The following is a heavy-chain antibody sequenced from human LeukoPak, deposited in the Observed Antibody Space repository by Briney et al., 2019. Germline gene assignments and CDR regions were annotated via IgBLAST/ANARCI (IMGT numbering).Heavy chain of an antibody. CDR3: ASTISYGDYAPFDY. J-gene: IGHJ4*02. D-gene: IGHD4-17*01. CDR1: GGTFSSYA. V-gene: IGHV1-69*06. Sequence: ASVKVSCKASGGTFSSYAISWVRQAPGQGLEWMGGIIPIFGTANYAQKFQGRVTITADKSTSTAYMELSSLRSEDTAVYYCASTISYGDYAPFDYWGQGTLVTVSS. CDR2: IIPIFGTA.